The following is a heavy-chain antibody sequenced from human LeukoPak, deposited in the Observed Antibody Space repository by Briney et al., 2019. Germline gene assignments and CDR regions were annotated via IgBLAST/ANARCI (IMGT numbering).Heavy chain of an antibody. J-gene: IGHJ4*02. CDR3: ARVNGGKSHFDY. CDR2: ITPIFGTA. D-gene: IGHD4-23*01. CDR1: GGTFSSYA. Sequence: SVKVSCKASGGTFSSYAISWVRQAPGQGLEWMGGITPIFGTANYAQKFQGRVTITADESTSTAYMELSSLRSEDTAVYYCARVNGGKSHFDYWGQGTLVTVSS. V-gene: IGHV1-69*01.